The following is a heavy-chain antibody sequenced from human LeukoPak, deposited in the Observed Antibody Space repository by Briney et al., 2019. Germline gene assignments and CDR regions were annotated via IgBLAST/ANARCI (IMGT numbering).Heavy chain of an antibody. V-gene: IGHV3-15*01. CDR3: TTRLAYDFWSGYYRLGTFDY. Sequence: PGGSLRLSCAASGFTFSNAWMSWVRQAPGKGLEWVGRIKSKTDGGTTDYAAPVKGRFTISRDDSKNTPYLQMNSLKTEDTAVYYCTTRLAYDFWSGYYRLGTFDYWGQGTLVTVSS. D-gene: IGHD3-3*01. CDR2: IKSKTDGGTT. J-gene: IGHJ4*02. CDR1: GFTFSNAW.